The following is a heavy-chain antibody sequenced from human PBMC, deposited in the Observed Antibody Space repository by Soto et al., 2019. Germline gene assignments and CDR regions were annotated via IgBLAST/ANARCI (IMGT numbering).Heavy chain of an antibody. CDR3: ARDFRTERHGVDV. CDR2: INPNSGGT. Sequence: QAQLVQSGAEVKKPGASVKVSCKASGYTFTGPYIYWVRQAPGQGLEWMGWINPNSGGTDFAQKFQGRVTMTRDTSISPVYMELNSLRSDDTGVYYCARDFRTERHGVDVWGQGTAVTVSS. CDR1: GYTFTGPY. D-gene: IGHD1-1*01. J-gene: IGHJ6*02. V-gene: IGHV1-2*02.